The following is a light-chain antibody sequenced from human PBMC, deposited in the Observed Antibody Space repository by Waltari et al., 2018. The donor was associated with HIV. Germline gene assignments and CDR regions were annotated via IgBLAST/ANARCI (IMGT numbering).Light chain of an antibody. CDR1: PSISASQ. Sequence: EIGLTQSPDTLSASLGQSATHPCRASPSISASQLALYQPQPGQAPRLVIYGASTRATGIPDRFSGSGSGTDFALTISRLEPEDSSVFYCQQYGRSPSTFGLGTRLEIK. J-gene: IGKJ5*01. CDR3: QQYGRSPST. V-gene: IGKV3-20*01. CDR2: GAS.